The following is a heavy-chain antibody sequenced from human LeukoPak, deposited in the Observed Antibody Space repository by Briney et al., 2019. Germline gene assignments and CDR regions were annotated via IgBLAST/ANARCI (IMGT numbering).Heavy chain of an antibody. J-gene: IGHJ4*02. D-gene: IGHD2-2*01. Sequence: GASVKVSCKASGYTFTGYYMHWVRQAPGQGLEWMGWINPNSGGTNYAQKFQGRVTMTRDTSISTAYMELSRLRSDDTAVYYCARPYCSSTSCSYYFDYWGQGTLVTVSS. V-gene: IGHV1-2*02. CDR1: GYTFTGYY. CDR2: INPNSGGT. CDR3: ARPYCSSTSCSYYFDY.